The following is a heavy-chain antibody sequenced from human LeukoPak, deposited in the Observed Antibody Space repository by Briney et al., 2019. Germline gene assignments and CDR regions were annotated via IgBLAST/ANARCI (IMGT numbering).Heavy chain of an antibody. CDR3: ARTLYCIGATATCYSPELFDS. Sequence: SETLSLTCAVSGYSISSGYHWGWIRQSPGKGLEWIGNIFHSGNTYYNPSLKSRVAISVDTSMNQFSLKLTSLTAADTAVYYCARTLYCIGATATCYSPELFDSWGQGTLVTVSS. V-gene: IGHV4-38-2*01. D-gene: IGHD2-15*01. CDR1: GYSISSGYH. CDR2: IFHSGNT. J-gene: IGHJ4*02.